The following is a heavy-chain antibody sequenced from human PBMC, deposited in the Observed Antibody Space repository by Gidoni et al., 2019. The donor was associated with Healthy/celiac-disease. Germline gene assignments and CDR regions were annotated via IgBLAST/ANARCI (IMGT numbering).Heavy chain of an antibody. CDR1: GFTFSSYA. V-gene: IGHV3-23*01. Sequence: EVQLLESGGGLVQPGGSLRLSCAASGFTFSSYAMSWVRQVPGKGLEWVSAISGSGGSTYYADSVKGRFTISRDNSKNTLYLQMNSLRAEDTAVYYCAKVSDYDYIWGSWDWFDPWGQGTLVTVSS. J-gene: IGHJ5*02. CDR3: AKVSDYDYIWGSWDWFDP. CDR2: ISGSGGST. D-gene: IGHD3-16*01.